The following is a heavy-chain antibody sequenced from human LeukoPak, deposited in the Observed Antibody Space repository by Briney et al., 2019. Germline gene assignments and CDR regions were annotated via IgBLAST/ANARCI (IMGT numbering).Heavy chain of an antibody. V-gene: IGHV1-46*01. CDR1: GYTFTIYY. CDR2: INPSGGST. CDR3: ARVADKYCSSTSCFGSFDP. J-gene: IGHJ5*02. Sequence: AASVKVSCKASGYTFTIYYIHWVRQAPGQGLEWMGIINPSGGSTSYAQKFQGRVTMTRDMSTSTVYMELSSLRSEDTAVYYCARVADKYCSSTSCFGSFDPWGQETLVTVSS. D-gene: IGHD2-2*01.